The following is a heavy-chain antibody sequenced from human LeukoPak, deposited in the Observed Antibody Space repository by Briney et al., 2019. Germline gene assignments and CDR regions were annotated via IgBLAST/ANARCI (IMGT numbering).Heavy chain of an antibody. Sequence: GGSLRLSCAASGFTFSSYAMSWVRQAPGKGLEWVSSISSSSSYIYYADSVKGRFTISRDNAKNSLYLQMNSLRAEDTAVYYCARGGLITMVRGVNYYYGMDVWGQGTTVTVSS. V-gene: IGHV3-21*01. CDR1: GFTFSSYA. J-gene: IGHJ6*02. CDR2: ISSSSSYI. D-gene: IGHD3-10*01. CDR3: ARGGLITMVRGVNYYYGMDV.